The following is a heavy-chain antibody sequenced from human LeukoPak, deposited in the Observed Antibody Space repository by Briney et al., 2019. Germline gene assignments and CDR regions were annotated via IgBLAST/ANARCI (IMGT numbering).Heavy chain of an antibody. V-gene: IGHV3-21*01. Sequence: PGGSLRLSCAASGFTFSSYSMNWVRRAPGKGLEWVSSISSSSSYIYYADSVKGRFTISRDNAKNSLYLQMNSLRAEDTAVYYCARAFIVGATMWLDYWGQGTLVTVSS. CDR1: GFTFSSYS. J-gene: IGHJ4*02. D-gene: IGHD1-26*01. CDR3: ARAFIVGATMWLDY. CDR2: ISSSSSYI.